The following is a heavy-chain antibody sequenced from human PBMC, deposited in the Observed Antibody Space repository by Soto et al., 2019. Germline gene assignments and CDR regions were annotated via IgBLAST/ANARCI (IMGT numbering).Heavy chain of an antibody. J-gene: IGHJ6*01. D-gene: IGHD3-3*02. V-gene: IGHV1-69*12. Sequence: QVQLVQSGAEVKKPGSSVKVSCKTSGGTFRTSAISWVRQAPGQGLEWMGGIMPVFPTPDYAQKFQGRVTITAVESTGTAYIELSSLRSEDTAVYYCARDKDRQQLGGNYYYIMDVWGQGTTVTVSS. CDR3: ARDKDRQQLGGNYYYIMDV. CDR2: IMPVFPTP. CDR1: GGTFRTSA.